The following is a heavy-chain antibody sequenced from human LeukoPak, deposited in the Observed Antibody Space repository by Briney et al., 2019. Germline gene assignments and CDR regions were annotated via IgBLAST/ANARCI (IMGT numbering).Heavy chain of an antibody. D-gene: IGHD3-10*01. J-gene: IGHJ4*02. CDR2: IYYSGST. CDR1: GGSISSYY. Sequence: PSETLSLTCTVSGGSISSYYWSWIRQPPGKGLEWIGYIYYSGSTNYNPSLKSRVTISVDTSKNQFSLKLSSVTAADTAVYYCARDRYYYGSGTYGLDYWGQGTLVTVSS. CDR3: ARDRYYYGSGTYGLDY. V-gene: IGHV4-59*01.